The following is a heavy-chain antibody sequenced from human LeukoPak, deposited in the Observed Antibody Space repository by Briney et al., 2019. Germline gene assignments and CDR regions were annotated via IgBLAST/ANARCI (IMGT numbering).Heavy chain of an antibody. CDR1: GGTFSSYA. Sequence: SVKVSCKASGGTFSSYAISWVRQAPGQGLEWMGGIIPIFGTANYAQKFQGRVTITADESTSTAYMELRSLRSDDTAVYYCARDLTRRPLDPWGQGTLVTVSS. J-gene: IGHJ5*02. CDR3: ARDLTRRPLDP. V-gene: IGHV1-69*01. CDR2: IIPIFGTA. D-gene: IGHD3-9*01.